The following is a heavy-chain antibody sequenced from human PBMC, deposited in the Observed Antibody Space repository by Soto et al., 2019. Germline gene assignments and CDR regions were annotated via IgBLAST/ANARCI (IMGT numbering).Heavy chain of an antibody. CDR1: GYTFTSYS. Sequence: QVQLVQSGAEVKKPGASVKVSCKASGYTFTSYSISWVRQAPGQGLEWMGWISAYNGNTNYAQKLQGRVTMTTDTSTSTAYMELRSLRSDDTAVYYCAREPLTVTTSNYYYGMDVWGQGTTVTVSS. J-gene: IGHJ6*02. CDR2: ISAYNGNT. CDR3: AREPLTVTTSNYYYGMDV. D-gene: IGHD4-4*01. V-gene: IGHV1-18*01.